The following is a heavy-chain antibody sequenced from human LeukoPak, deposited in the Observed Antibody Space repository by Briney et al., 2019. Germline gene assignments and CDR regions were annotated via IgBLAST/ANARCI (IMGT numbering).Heavy chain of an antibody. Sequence: PGGSLRLSCAASGFTFSSFWMSWVRQAPGKGLDWVANIKGDGSAKYYVDSVKDRFTISRDNAKNSLFLQMNSLRAEDTAVYYCARLHTGSYYGDAFDVWGQGTMVTVSS. CDR1: GFTFSSFW. J-gene: IGHJ3*01. CDR2: IKGDGSAK. V-gene: IGHV3-7*01. CDR3: ARLHTGSYYGDAFDV. D-gene: IGHD3-10*01.